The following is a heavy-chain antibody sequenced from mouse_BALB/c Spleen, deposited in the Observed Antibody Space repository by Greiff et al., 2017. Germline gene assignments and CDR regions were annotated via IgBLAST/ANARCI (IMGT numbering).Heavy chain of an antibody. D-gene: IGHD2-10*01. V-gene: IGHV1S137*01. CDR3: ARNLLRGFAY. CDR2: ISTYYGDA. Sequence: QVQLKQSGAELVRPGVSVKISCKGSGYTFTDYAMHWVKQSHAKSLEWIGVISTYYGDASYNQKFKGKATMTVDKSSSTAYMELARLTSEDSAIYYCARNLLRGFAYWGQGTLVTVSA. J-gene: IGHJ3*01. CDR1: GYTFTDYA.